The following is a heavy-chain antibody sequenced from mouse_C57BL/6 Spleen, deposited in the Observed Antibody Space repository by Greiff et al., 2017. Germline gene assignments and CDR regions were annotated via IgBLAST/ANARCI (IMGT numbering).Heavy chain of an antibody. Sequence: EVMLVESVAELVRPGASVKLSCTASGFNSKNTYMHWVKQRPEQGLEWIGRIDPANGNTKYAPKFQGKATITADTSSNTAYLQLSSLTSEDTAIYYCARGYYDYDVGYAMDYWGQGTSVTVSS. D-gene: IGHD2-4*01. CDR2: IDPANGNT. V-gene: IGHV14-3*01. J-gene: IGHJ4*01. CDR1: GFNSKNTY. CDR3: ARGYYDYDVGYAMDY.